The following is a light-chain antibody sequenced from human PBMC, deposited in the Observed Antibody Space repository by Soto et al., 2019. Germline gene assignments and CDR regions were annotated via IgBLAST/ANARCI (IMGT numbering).Light chain of an antibody. J-gene: IGKJ4*01. Sequence: DIQMTQSPSAMSASVGDRVTITCRASQGISHFLAWFQQKPGKVPKRLIYGSSNSQSGVPSRFSGSGSGTEFTLTISSLQPEDSATYYCLQHNSYPLTFGGGTKVEIK. CDR2: GSS. V-gene: IGKV1-17*03. CDR1: QGISHF. CDR3: LQHNSYPLT.